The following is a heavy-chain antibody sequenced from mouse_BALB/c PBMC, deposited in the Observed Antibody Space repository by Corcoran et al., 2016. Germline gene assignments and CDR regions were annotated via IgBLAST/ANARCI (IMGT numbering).Heavy chain of an antibody. V-gene: IGHV9-3-1*01. Sequence: QIQLVQSGPELKKPGETVKISCKASGYTFTNYGMNWVKQAPGKGLKWMGWINTYTGEPTYADDFKGRFAFSLETSASTAYLQINNLKNEDTATYFCAGGDYYGSRAYWGQGTLVTVSA. CDR3: AGGDYYGSRAY. D-gene: IGHD1-1*01. CDR1: GYTFTNYG. CDR2: INTYTGEP. J-gene: IGHJ3*01.